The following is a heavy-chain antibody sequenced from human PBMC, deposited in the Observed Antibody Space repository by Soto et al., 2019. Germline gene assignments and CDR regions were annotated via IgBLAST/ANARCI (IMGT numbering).Heavy chain of an antibody. CDR1: GGTFSSYA. CDR3: ARATASIAARPRYYYGMDV. D-gene: IGHD6-6*01. J-gene: IGHJ6*02. Sequence: QVQLVQSGAEVKKPGSSVKVSCKASGGTFSSYAISWVRQAPGQGLEWMGGIIPIFGTANYAQKFQGRVTITADESTSTAYMELSSLRSEDTAVYYCARATASIAARPRYYYGMDVWGQGTTVTASS. V-gene: IGHV1-69*01. CDR2: IIPIFGTA.